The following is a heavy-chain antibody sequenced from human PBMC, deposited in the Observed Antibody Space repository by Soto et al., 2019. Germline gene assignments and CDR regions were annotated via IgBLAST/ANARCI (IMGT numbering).Heavy chain of an antibody. V-gene: IGHV3-74*01. CDR3: AKDSWYFDL. J-gene: IGHJ4*02. Sequence: GGSLRLSCEASGFVFTNFWMHWVRHVPGKGLVWVARIDTSGHSTNYAESVKGRFTISRDNAKNTVSLQMNSLRVEDTGVYYCAKDSWYFDLWSQGSQVTVS. CDR2: IDTSGHST. CDR1: GFVFTNFW. D-gene: IGHD6-13*01.